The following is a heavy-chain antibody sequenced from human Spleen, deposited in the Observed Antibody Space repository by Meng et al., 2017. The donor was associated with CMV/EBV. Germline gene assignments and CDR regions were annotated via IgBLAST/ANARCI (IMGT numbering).Heavy chain of an antibody. CDR1: GFTFNNYA. CDR3: ARGASGNYYAGY. J-gene: IGHJ4*02. CDR2: ISGSGSSA. V-gene: IGHV3-23*01. Sequence: GGSLRLSCAASGFTFNNYAMNWVRQASGKGLEWVSVISGSGSSAYYADSVKGRFTISRDISKNTLYLQMNSLRAEDTAVYYCARGASGNYYAGYWGQGTLVTVSS. D-gene: IGHD1-26*01.